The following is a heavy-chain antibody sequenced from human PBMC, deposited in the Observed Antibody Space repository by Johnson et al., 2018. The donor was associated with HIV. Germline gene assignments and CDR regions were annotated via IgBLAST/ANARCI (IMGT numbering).Heavy chain of an antibody. V-gene: IGHV3-20*04. Sequence: EQLVESGGGLVKPGGSLRLSCAASGFTFDDHGMSWVRQGPGKGLEWVAGINWNGGSTGYADSVKGRFTISRDNAKNSLYLQMNSLRAEDTALYFCARGFVRLSLLLVADAFDMWGQGTMVTVSS. D-gene: IGHD2-8*02. CDR3: ARGFVRLSLLLVADAFDM. CDR2: INWNGGST. J-gene: IGHJ3*02. CDR1: GFTFDDHG.